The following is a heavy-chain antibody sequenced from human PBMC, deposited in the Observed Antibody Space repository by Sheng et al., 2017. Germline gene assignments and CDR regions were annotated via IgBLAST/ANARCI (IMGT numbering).Heavy chain of an antibody. J-gene: IGHJ6*01. CDR3: AKRYSSSSYYSY. CDR1: GFTFNSYG. V-gene: IGHV3-30*18. D-gene: IGHD6-6*01. Sequence: QVQLVESGGGVVQPGRSVRISCAASGFTFNSYGMHWVRQAPGKGLEWVAVISFDGSIKSYADSVKGRFTISRDNSKNTLYLEMNSLRAEDTAVYLCAKRYSSSSYYSY. CDR2: ISFDGSIK.